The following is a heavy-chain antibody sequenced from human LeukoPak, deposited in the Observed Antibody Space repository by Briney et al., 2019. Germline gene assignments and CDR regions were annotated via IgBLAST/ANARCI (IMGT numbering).Heavy chain of an antibody. V-gene: IGHV4-4*09. CDR3: GTQDPFFVP. CDR2: IYTSGST. CDR1: GVSISSYC. J-gene: IGHJ5*02. Sequence: SETLSLTCTVSGVSISSYCWSWIRQPPGKGLEWIVYIYTSGSTKYNPSLKSRATISVATSKTQLFLRLSPGTAAKTAGYCGGTQDPFFVPWGTGTLLTVSS.